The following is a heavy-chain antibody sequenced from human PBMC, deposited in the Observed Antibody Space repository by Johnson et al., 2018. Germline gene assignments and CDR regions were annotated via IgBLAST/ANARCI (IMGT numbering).Heavy chain of an antibody. D-gene: IGHD3-22*01. CDR1: GFTFTSSA. V-gene: IGHV1-58*01. Sequence: QLVQSGPEVKKPGTSVKVSCKASGFTFTSSAVQWVRQARGQRLEWIGWNVVGSGNTNYAQKFQERVTITRDMSTSQGYIELSRLSSEGTAVYYCAEGVKKGKVEYDGSGSYYYYGIDVWGQGTTVTVYS. CDR3: AEGVKKGKVEYDGSGSYYYYGIDV. CDR2: NVVGSGNT. J-gene: IGHJ6*02.